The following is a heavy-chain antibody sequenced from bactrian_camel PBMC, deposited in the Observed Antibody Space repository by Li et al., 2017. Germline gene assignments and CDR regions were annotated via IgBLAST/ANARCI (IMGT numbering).Heavy chain of an antibody. V-gene: IGHV3S6*01. J-gene: IGHJ6*01. CDR2: IHSAGSDT. Sequence: VESGGSLRLSCAASGFTFRTYGMSWVRQAPGNGLEWVSGIHSAGSDTYYADSVKGRFTISRDNAKNMLYLQLNSLKTEDTAMYYCAAEASYSGDLFGFWGQGTQVTVS. D-gene: IGHD2*01. CDR1: GFTFRTYG. CDR3: AAEASYSGDLFGF.